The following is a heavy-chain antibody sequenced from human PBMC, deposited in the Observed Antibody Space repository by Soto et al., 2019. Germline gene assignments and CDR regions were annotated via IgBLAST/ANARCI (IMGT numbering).Heavy chain of an antibody. V-gene: IGHV4-59*01. D-gene: IGHD3-10*01. J-gene: IGHJ4*02. Sequence: QVQLQESGPGLVKPSETLSLTCTVSSGSFRASYWSWIRQPPGQGLEWIGYIYYSGCTDYNPSLKSRVTISLDTSKNQFSLRLISVTAADTAVYYCARGNYFYHFNSWGQGILVAVSS. CDR3: ARGNYFYHFNS. CDR2: IYYSGCT. CDR1: SGSFRASY.